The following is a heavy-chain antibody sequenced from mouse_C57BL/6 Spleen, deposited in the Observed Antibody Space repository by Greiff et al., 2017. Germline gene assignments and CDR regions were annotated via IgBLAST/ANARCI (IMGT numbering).Heavy chain of an antibody. CDR2: INPNNGGT. V-gene: IGHV1-26*01. J-gene: IGHJ4*01. CDR3: ARSWGYGSSYAMDY. CDR1: GYTFTDYY. Sequence: VQLQQSGPELVKPGASVKISCKASGYTFTDYYMNWVKQSHGKSLEWIGDINPNNGGTSYNQKFKGKDTLTVDKSSSTAYMELRSLTSEDSAVYYCARSWGYGSSYAMDYWGQGTSVTVSS. D-gene: IGHD1-1*01.